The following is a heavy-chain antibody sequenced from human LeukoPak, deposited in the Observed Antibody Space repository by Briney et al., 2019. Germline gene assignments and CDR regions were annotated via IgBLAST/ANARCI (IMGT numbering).Heavy chain of an antibody. CDR2: IYYSVST. CDR1: GGSISSSSYY. CDR3: ARVRFRRHFDY. J-gene: IGHJ4*02. D-gene: IGHD3-10*01. V-gene: IGHV4-39*01. Sequence: SETLSLTCTVAGGSISSSSYYWGWIRQPPGKGLEWIGSIYYSVSTYYNTSLKSRVTISVDTSKNQFSLKLSSVTAADTAVYYCARVRFRRHFDYWGQGTLVTVSS.